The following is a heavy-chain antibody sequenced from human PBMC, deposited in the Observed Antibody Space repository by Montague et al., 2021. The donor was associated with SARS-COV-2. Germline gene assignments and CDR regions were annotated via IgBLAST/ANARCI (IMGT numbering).Heavy chain of an antibody. CDR3: ARENFSFYGMDV. Sequence: SETLSLTCAVSGGALHRGPYYWGWIRQPPGIVLEWLASIHYSGYTYNHPSLRSQVTISVDLAKNQFSLKVCSVTAADTAVYYCARENFSFYGMDVWGQGTTVTVSS. CDR1: GGALHRGPYY. V-gene: IGHV4-39*02. CDR2: IHYSGYT. J-gene: IGHJ6*02.